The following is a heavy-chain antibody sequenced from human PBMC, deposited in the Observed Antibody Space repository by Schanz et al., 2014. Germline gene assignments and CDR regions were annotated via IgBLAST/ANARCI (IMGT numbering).Heavy chain of an antibody. CDR1: GFTFSDYY. CDR2: ISGTTTYT. CDR3: AKDPSNGDYDYYFDY. V-gene: IGHV3-11*05. D-gene: IGHD3-22*01. J-gene: IGHJ4*02. Sequence: QVQLVESGGGLVKPGGSLRLSCAASGFTFSDYYMSWIRQAPGKGLEWVSYISGTTTYTNYADSVKGRFTISRDNSKNTLYLQMNSLRDEDTAVYYCAKDPSNGDYDYYFDYWGQGTLVTVSS.